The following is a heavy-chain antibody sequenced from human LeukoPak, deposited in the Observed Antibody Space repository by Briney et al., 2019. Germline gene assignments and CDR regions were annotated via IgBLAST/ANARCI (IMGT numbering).Heavy chain of an antibody. CDR2: ITSSSSYM. Sequence: GGSLRLSCAASGFTFSSYNMNWVRRTPGKGLEWVSSITSSSSYMFYADSVRGRFTISRDNAENSLYLQMNSLRAEDTAVYYCARGRSAIWGSTFDAFDIWGQGTMVTVSS. D-gene: IGHD3-16*01. J-gene: IGHJ3*02. CDR3: ARGRSAIWGSTFDAFDI. V-gene: IGHV3-21*01. CDR1: GFTFSSYN.